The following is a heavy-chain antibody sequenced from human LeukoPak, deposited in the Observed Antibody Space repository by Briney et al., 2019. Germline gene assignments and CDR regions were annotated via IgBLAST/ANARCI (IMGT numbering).Heavy chain of an antibody. J-gene: IGHJ4*02. CDR2: IRYDGSNK. V-gene: IGHV3-30*02. D-gene: IGHD6-19*01. CDR3: ARVIRSSGWYVDY. CDR1: GFTFSSYG. Sequence: GGSLRLSCAASGFTFSSYGMHWVRQAPGKGLEGVAFIRYDGSNKYYADSVKGRFTISRDNAQNSLYLQMNSLRAEDTAVYYCARVIRSSGWYVDYWGQGTLVTVSS.